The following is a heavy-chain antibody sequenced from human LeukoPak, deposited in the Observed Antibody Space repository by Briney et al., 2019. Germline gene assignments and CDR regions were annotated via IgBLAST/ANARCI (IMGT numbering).Heavy chain of an antibody. Sequence: GASVKVSCKASGYTFTGYYMHWVRQAPGQGLEWVGRINPNSGGTNYAQKFQGRVTMTRDTSISTAYMELSRLRSDDTAVYYCAREDVERGIAVAGDYWGQGTLVTVSS. D-gene: IGHD6-19*01. CDR2: INPNSGGT. J-gene: IGHJ4*02. CDR3: AREDVERGIAVAGDY. V-gene: IGHV1-2*06. CDR1: GYTFTGYY.